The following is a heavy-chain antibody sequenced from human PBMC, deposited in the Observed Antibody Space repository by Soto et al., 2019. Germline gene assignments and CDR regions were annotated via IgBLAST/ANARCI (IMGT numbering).Heavy chain of an antibody. CDR1: GFTFDDYA. J-gene: IGHJ4*02. CDR3: AKDIAAPGDYFDY. D-gene: IGHD6-13*01. Sequence: EVQLVESGGGLVQPGRSLRLSCAASGFTFDDYAMHWVRQAPGKGLEWVSGISWNSGSIGYADSVKGRFTISRDNAKNSLYLQMNSLRAEDTALYYCAKDIAAPGDYFDYWGQGTLVTVSS. V-gene: IGHV3-9*01. CDR2: ISWNSGSI.